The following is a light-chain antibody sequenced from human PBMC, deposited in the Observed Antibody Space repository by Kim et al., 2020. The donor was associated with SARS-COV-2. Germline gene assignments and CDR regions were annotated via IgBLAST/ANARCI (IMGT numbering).Light chain of an antibody. J-gene: IGKJ1*01. Sequence: SPGERDPPSCRASQSCNSSYLAWYQQKPGHAHRLLIYGACSRATAIPERFSGSGSGTDFTLNNSRVESEDCAVYYCHQYSKSVRKFGQGTKVDIK. V-gene: IGKV3-20*01. CDR3: HQYSKSVRK. CDR2: GAC. CDR1: QSCNSSY.